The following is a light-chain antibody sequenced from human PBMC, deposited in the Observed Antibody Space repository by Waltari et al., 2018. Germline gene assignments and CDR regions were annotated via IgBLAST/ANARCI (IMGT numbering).Light chain of an antibody. V-gene: IGLV2-23*02. Sequence: QSALTQTASVSGSPGQSITISCTGVSSDVGNYDVVSWYQKHPDKPPNLSVYEVSKRPSGVSDRFSGSKSGNTASLTISGLQAEDEADYYCCSFAESDTWVFGGGTKVTVL. CDR1: SSDVGNYDV. CDR2: EVS. CDR3: CSFAESDTWV. J-gene: IGLJ3*02.